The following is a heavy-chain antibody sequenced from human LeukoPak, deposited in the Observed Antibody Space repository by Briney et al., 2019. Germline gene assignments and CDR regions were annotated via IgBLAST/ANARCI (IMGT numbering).Heavy chain of an antibody. J-gene: IGHJ4*02. D-gene: IGHD3-22*01. CDR1: GGPITSYY. CDR3: ARADYDSSGYYYFDY. V-gene: IGHV4-59*01. CDR2: VYYSGST. Sequence: PSETLSLTCTVSGGPITSYYWSWIRQPPGKGLEWIGYVYYSGSTKYNPSLKSRVTISVDTSKNQFSLKLSSVTAADTALYYCARADYDSSGYYYFDYWGQGTLVTVSS.